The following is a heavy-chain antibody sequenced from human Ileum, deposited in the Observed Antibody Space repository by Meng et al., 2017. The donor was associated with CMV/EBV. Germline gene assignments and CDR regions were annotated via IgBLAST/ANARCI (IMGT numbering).Heavy chain of an antibody. CDR3: VRVAGWRLDY. CDR1: GYTFAIYG. CDR2: VNPGNGKT. Sequence: SCKASGYTFAIYGLHWVRQAPGQRLEWMGWVNPGNGKTKFSKEFQGRVTITRETSATTVHMELSSLRSEDTAIYYCVRVAGWRLDYWGQGTLVTVSS. J-gene: IGHJ4*02. V-gene: IGHV1-3*03. D-gene: IGHD5-24*01.